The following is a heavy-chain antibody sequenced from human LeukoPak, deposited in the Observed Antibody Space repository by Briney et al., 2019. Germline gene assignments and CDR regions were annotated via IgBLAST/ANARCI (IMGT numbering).Heavy chain of an antibody. J-gene: IGHJ4*02. CDR1: GGSFSGYY. CDR3: ARGRRFDVSGSYYRY. CDR2: INLSGIT. V-gene: IGHV4-34*01. D-gene: IGHD3-10*01. Sequence: SETLSLTCAVYGGSFSGYYWSWIRQPPGKGLEWIGAINLSGITNYKTPLKRRITISVDTSKNQFSLKLSSVTAADTAVYYCARGRRFDVSGSYYRYWGQGTLVTVSS.